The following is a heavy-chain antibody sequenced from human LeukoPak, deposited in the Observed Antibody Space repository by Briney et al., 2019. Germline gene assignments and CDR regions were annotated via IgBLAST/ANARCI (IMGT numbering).Heavy chain of an antibody. D-gene: IGHD2-2*01. J-gene: IGHJ3*02. CDR1: GYTFTSYY. Sequence: ASVKVSCKASGYTFTSYYMHWVRQAPGQGLEWMGIIIPSGGSTSYAQKFQGRVTMTRDTSTSTVYMELSSLRSEDTAVYYCARVSSDCSSTSCYVYDAFDIWGQGTMVTVSS. CDR2: IIPSGGST. V-gene: IGHV1-46*01. CDR3: ARVSSDCSSTSCYVYDAFDI.